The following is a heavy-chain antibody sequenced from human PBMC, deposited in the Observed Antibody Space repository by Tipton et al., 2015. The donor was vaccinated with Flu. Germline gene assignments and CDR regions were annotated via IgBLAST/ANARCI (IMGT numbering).Heavy chain of an antibody. J-gene: IGHJ5*02. CDR3: AKDPTYYDILTGSNWFDP. Sequence: GSLRLSCAASGFTFSSYAMSWVRQAPGKGLEWVSTLSGSGSSTYYANSVKGRFTISRDNSKNTLYLQMNSLRAEDTAVYYCAKDPTYYDILTGSNWFDPWGQGTLVTVSS. CDR2: LSGSGSST. D-gene: IGHD3-9*01. CDR1: GFTFSSYA. V-gene: IGHV3-23*01.